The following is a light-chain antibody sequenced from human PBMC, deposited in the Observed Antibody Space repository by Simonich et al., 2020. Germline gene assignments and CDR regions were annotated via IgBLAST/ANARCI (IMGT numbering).Light chain of an antibody. CDR1: QRVLYSSNNKNY. V-gene: IGKV4-1*01. CDR2: WAS. CDR3: QQYYSTPIT. J-gene: IGKJ5*01. Sequence: DIVMTQSPDSLAVSLGERATINCKSSQRVLYSSNNKNYLAWYQQKPGQPPKLLIYWASTRESGGPDRCSGSGSGTDFTLTISSLQAEDVAVYYCQQYYSTPITFGQGTRLEIK.